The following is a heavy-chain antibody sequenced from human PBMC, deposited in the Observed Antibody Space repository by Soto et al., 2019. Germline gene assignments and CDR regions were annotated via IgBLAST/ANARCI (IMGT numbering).Heavy chain of an antibody. CDR2: IYYSGGT. D-gene: IGHD1-7*01. J-gene: IGHJ5*02. Sequence: QVQLQESGPGLVKPSETLSLTCTVSGGSISSYYWSWIRQPPGQGLAWMGYIYYSGGTNYNPSLKSRVTISVDTSKNQFSLKLSSVTAADTAVYYCAIPGRPNWNYGWFDPWGQGTLLTVSS. CDR3: AIPGRPNWNYGWFDP. V-gene: IGHV4-59*08. CDR1: GGSISSYY.